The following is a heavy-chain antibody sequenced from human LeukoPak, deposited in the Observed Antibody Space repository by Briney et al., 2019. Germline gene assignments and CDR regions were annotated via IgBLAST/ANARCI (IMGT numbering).Heavy chain of an antibody. V-gene: IGHV4-30-4*08. CDR3: ARVPESYGDYGGIVDY. Sequence: PSETLSLTCTVSGGSISSGDYNWSWIRQPPGKGLEWIVYIYYSGSTYYNPSLKSRVTISVDTSKNQFSLKLSSVTAADTAVYYCARVPESYGDYGGIVDYWGQGTLVTVSS. J-gene: IGHJ4*02. CDR1: GGSISSGDYN. CDR2: IYYSGST. D-gene: IGHD4-17*01.